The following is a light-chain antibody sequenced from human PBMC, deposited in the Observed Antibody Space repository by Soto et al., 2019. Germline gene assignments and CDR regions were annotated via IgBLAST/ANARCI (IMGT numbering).Light chain of an antibody. CDR2: GNS. Sequence: QSVLTQPASVSGAPGQRVTISCTGSSSNIGAGYDVHWYQQLPGTAPKLLIYGNSNRPSGVPDRFSGSKSGTSASLAITGLQAEEEADYYCQSYDSSLSGYVFGTGTKVTVL. CDR1: SSNIGAGYD. CDR3: QSYDSSLSGYV. V-gene: IGLV1-40*01. J-gene: IGLJ1*01.